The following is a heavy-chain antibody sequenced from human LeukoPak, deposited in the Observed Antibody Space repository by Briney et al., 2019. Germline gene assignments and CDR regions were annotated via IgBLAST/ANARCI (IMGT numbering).Heavy chain of an antibody. CDR3: AGLGYCSSTSCLWYAFDI. D-gene: IGHD2-2*01. CDR2: INHSGST. V-gene: IGHV4-34*01. J-gene: IGHJ3*02. CDR1: GGSFSGYY. Sequence: SETLSLTCAVYGGSFSGYYWSWIRQPPGKGREWIGEINHSGSTNYNPSLKSRVAISVDTSKNQFSLKLSSVTAADTAVYYCAGLGYCSSTSCLWYAFDIWGQGTMVTVSS.